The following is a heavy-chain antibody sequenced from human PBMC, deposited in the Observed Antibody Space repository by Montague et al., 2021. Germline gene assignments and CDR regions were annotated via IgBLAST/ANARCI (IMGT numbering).Heavy chain of an antibody. V-gene: IGHV6-1*01. CDR2: N. J-gene: IGHJ4*02. D-gene: IGHD6-13*01. Sequence: NEYAVSVKSRITINPDTSKNQFSLQLSSVTPEDTAMYYCARDRDLSSWDYWGQGTLVTVSS. CDR3: ARDRDLSSWDY.